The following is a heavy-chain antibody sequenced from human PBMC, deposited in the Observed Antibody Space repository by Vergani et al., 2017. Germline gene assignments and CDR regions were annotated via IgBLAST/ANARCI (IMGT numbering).Heavy chain of an antibody. CDR1: GGSISSGGYY. J-gene: IGHJ2*01. D-gene: IGHD2-21*02. CDR3: ARVGHLVAVTGEGPSLGL. V-gene: IGHV4-30-4*08. CDR2: IYYSGST. Sequence: QVQLQESGPGLVKPSQTLSLTCTVSGGSISSGGYYWSWIRQPPGKGLEWIGYIYYSGSTYYNPSLKSRVTISVDTSKNQFSLKLSSVTAADTAVYYCARVGHLVAVTGEGPSLGLWGRGTLVTVSS.